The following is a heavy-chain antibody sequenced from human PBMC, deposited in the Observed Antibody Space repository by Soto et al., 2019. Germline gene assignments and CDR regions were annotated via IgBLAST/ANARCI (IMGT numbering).Heavy chain of an antibody. D-gene: IGHD6-13*01. Sequence: SETLSLTCTVSGASITGTSYWSWIRQPAGKGLEWIGRFSLSGTTNYNPSLKSRVTISEDTSKSQFSLKVNSMTAADTAVYYCARYRREAVAGYTLDNWGQGILVTVSS. CDR3: ARYRREAVAGYTLDN. V-gene: IGHV4-59*10. J-gene: IGHJ4*02. CDR2: FSLSGTT. CDR1: GASITGTSY.